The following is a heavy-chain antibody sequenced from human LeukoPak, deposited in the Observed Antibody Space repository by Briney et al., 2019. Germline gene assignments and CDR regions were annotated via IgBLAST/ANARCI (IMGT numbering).Heavy chain of an antibody. Sequence: GGSLRLSCAASGFTFSSYAMHWVRQAPGKGLEYVSAISSNGGSTYYANSVKGRFTISRDNSKNTLYLQMGSLRAEDMAVYYCAKDRSMVRGVSIRFRRSGTMDVWGEGTTVTISS. CDR3: AKDRSMVRGVSIRFRRSGTMDV. V-gene: IGHV3-64*01. D-gene: IGHD3-10*01. CDR1: GFTFSSYA. J-gene: IGHJ6*03. CDR2: ISSNGGST.